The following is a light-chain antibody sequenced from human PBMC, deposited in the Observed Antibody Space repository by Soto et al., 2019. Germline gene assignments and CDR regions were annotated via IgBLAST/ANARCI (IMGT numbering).Light chain of an antibody. V-gene: IGLV1-40*01. CDR1: SSNIGARYD. CDR3: QSYDTSLSAWV. Sequence: QSVLTQPPSVSGAPGQRVTISCTGSSSNIGARYDVHWYQQLPETAPKLLIYSNTNRPSGVPDRFSGSKSGTSASLAITGLQAEDEADYYCQSYDTSLSAWVFGGGTKVTVL. J-gene: IGLJ3*02. CDR2: SNT.